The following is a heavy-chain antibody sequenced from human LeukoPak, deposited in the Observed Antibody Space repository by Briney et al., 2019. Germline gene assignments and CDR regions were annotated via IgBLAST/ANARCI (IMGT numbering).Heavy chain of an antibody. D-gene: IGHD6-19*01. CDR3: ARNTGWYFDY. Sequence: GGSLRLSCAVSGFTFSTYSMTWVRQAPGKGLEWVSSISSSSRNTYYADSVKGRFTISRDNARNSLYLQMNSLRAEDTAVYYCARNTGWYFDYWGQGTLVTVSS. CDR1: GFTFSTYS. J-gene: IGHJ4*02. CDR2: ISSSSRNT. V-gene: IGHV3-21*01.